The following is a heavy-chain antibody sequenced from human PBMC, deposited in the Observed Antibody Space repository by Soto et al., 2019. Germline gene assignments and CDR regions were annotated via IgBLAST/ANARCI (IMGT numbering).Heavy chain of an antibody. CDR2: INPNNGAT. J-gene: IGHJ5*02. D-gene: IGHD1-1*01. CDR3: ASHDPGARFDP. CDR1: RYIFTAYF. Sequence: QVQLVQSGAEVKKPGASVKVSCKAPRYIFTAYFMHWVRQAPGQGLEWMGCINPNNGATHDGLSFHGRVTTTRDRSVCKAYMELSILRSDGTAVYYCASHDPGARFDPWGQGPLFIVSS. V-gene: IGHV1-2*02.